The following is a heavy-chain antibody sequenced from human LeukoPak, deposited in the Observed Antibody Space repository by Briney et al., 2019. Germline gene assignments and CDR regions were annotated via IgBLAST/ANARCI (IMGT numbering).Heavy chain of an antibody. D-gene: IGHD3-22*01. CDR1: GGSISSYY. J-gene: IGHJ4*02. CDR3: ARLHYYDSSGYPDY. V-gene: IGHV4-59*08. CDR2: IYYSGST. Sequence: PSETLSLTCTVSGGSISSYYWSWIRQPPGKGLEWIGYIYYSGSTNYNPSLKSRVTISVDTSKNQFSLKLSSVTAADTAVYYCARLHYYDSSGYPDYWGQGTLVTVSS.